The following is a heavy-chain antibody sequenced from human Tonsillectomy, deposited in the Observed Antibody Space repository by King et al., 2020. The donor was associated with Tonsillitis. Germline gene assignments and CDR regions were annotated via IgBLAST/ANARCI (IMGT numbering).Heavy chain of an antibody. V-gene: IGHV3-23*04. D-gene: IGHD3-16*01. CDR2: VSPSGSTT. J-gene: IGHJ4*02. Sequence: VQLVESGGGLVQPGGSLRLSCTASGFIFSNYAMSWVRQAPGKGLEWVSAVSPSGSTTYYADSGKGRFTISRDNSKNTLYLQMNSLRAADTAVYYCAKVPPRSRIPYYSGDWGQGTLVTVSS. CDR3: AKVPPRSRIPYYSGD. CDR1: GFIFSNYA.